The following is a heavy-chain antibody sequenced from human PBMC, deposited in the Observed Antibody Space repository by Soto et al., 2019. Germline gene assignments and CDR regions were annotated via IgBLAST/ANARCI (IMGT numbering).Heavy chain of an antibody. CDR2: ISWDGGST. CDR3: AKEMATIPGAFDY. D-gene: IGHD5-12*01. Sequence: LSLTCAASGFTFDDYTMHWVRQAPGKGLEWVSLISWDGGSTYYADSVKGRFTISRDNSKNSLYLQMNSLRTEDTALYYCAKEMATIPGAFDYWGQGTLVTVSS. V-gene: IGHV3-43*01. CDR1: GFTFDDYT. J-gene: IGHJ4*02.